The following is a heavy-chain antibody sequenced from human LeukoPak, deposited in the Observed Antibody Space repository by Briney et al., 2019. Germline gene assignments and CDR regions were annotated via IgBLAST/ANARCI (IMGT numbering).Heavy chain of an antibody. CDR3: ANRYIAVAGTVFDY. CDR1: GLTVSSNY. CDR2: IYSGGST. D-gene: IGHD6-19*01. Sequence: GGSLRLSCAASGLTVSSNYMSWVRQAPGKGLEWVSVIYSGGSTYYADSVKGRFTISRDNSKDTLYLQMNSLRAEDTAVYYCANRYIAVAGTVFDYWGQGTLVTVSS. J-gene: IGHJ4*02. V-gene: IGHV3-66*02.